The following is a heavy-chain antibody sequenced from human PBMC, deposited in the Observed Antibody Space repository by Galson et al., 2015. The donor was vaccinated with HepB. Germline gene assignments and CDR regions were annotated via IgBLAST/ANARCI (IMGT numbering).Heavy chain of an antibody. CDR3: ARDCSSTSCYYGMDV. CDR1: GFTFSDYY. V-gene: IGHV3-11*06. Sequence: SLRLSCAASGFTFSDYYMSWIRQAPGKGLEWVSYISSSSSYTNYADSVKGRFTISRDNAKNSLYLQMNSLRAEDTAVYYCARDCSSTSCYYGMDVWGQGTTVTVSS. J-gene: IGHJ6*02. D-gene: IGHD2-2*01. CDR2: ISSSSSYT.